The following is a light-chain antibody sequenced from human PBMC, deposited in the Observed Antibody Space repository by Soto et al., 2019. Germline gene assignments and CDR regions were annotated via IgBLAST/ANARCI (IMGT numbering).Light chain of an antibody. CDR1: QTISSS. Sequence: DIQMTQSPSTLSASVGDRVTTTCRASQTISSSLAWYQQKPGKAPKLLIYKTSSLESGVPSRFRGSGSGTEFTLTISGLQPDDFATYYCQQYNSYWTFGQGTKVDIK. CDR3: QQYNSYWT. CDR2: KTS. J-gene: IGKJ1*01. V-gene: IGKV1-5*03.